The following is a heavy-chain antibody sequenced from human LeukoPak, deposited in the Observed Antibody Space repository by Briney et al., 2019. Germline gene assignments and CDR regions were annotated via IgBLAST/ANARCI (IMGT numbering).Heavy chain of an antibody. Sequence: ASVKVSCKASGYTFTGYYMHWVRQATGQGLEWMGWMNPNSGNTGYAQKFQGRVTITRNTSISTAYMELSSLRSEDTAVYYCARALPGYYYDSSGYYLDYWGQGTLVTVSS. CDR1: GYTFTGYY. V-gene: IGHV1-8*03. CDR3: ARALPGYYYDSSGYYLDY. CDR2: MNPNSGNT. J-gene: IGHJ4*02. D-gene: IGHD3-22*01.